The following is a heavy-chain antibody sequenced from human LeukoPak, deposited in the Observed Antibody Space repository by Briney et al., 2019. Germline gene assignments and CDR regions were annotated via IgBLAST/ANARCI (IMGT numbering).Heavy chain of an antibody. J-gene: IGHJ4*02. CDR3: ARHADYYDSSGYQADY. V-gene: IGHV5-51*01. CDR2: VYPGDSDT. D-gene: IGHD3-22*01. Sequence: GESLKISCKASGYSFTTYWIAWVRQMPGKGLEWMGSVYPGDSDTRYSPSFQGHVTISADKSISTAYLQWSSLKASDTAMYYCARHADYYDSSGYQADYWGQGTLVTVSS. CDR1: GYSFTTYW.